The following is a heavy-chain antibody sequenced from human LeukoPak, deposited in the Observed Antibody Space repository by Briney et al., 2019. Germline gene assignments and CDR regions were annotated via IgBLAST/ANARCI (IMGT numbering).Heavy chain of an antibody. CDR3: ARGSEGRFLEWLAGDI. CDR1: GGSISSGDYY. J-gene: IGHJ3*02. CDR2: IYYSRST. D-gene: IGHD3-3*01. Sequence: SETLSLTCTVSGGSISSGDYYWSWIRQPPGKGLEWIGYIYYSRSTYYNPSLKSRVTISVDTSKNQFSLKLSSVTAADTAVYYCARGSEGRFLEWLAGDIWGQGTMVTVSS. V-gene: IGHV4-30-4*01.